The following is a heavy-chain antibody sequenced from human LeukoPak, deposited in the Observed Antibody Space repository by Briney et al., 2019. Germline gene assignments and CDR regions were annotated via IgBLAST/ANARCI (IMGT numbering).Heavy chain of an antibody. D-gene: IGHD3-16*02. CDR1: GFSISRYG. Sequence: GGSLRLSCAGSGFSISRYGMHWVRQPPGKGLEWVAFTRHDGSNKYFADSVKGRFTISRDNSKNTLYLQMQSLRLEDSAIYYCAKDLFGDYVWGTYRAIDTWGQGTLVTVSS. CDR2: TRHDGSNK. CDR3: AKDLFGDYVWGTYRAIDT. J-gene: IGHJ4*02. V-gene: IGHV3-30*02.